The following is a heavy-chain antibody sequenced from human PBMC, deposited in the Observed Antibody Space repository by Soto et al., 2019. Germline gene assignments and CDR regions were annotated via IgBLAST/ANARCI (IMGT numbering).Heavy chain of an antibody. CDR3: SKYRRADWVSYCDYAMDI. CDR2: IIPIFHTA. D-gene: IGHD6-13*01. CDR1: GDTFNSYA. V-gene: IGHV1-69*13. Sequence: WASVKVSCKASGDTFNSYAISWVRRAPGKGLEWMGGIIPIFHTANYAQQFQARVTMTADESARTAYMELSGLRSEDTAVYYCSKYRRADWVSYCDYAMDIWPQGPTV. J-gene: IGHJ6*02.